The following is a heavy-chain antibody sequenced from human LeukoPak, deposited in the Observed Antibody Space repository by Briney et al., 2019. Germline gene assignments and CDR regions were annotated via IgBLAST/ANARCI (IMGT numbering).Heavy chain of an antibody. CDR1: TFTFSNAW. Sequence: GGSLRLSCAASTFTFSNAWMSWVRQAPGKGLEWVGRIKSKSDGGTTDYAAPVKGRFTISRDDSKNTLYLQMNSLKTEDTAVYYCTTAPRGYCSGGSCSYALDIWGQGTMVTVSS. CDR3: TTAPRGYCSGGSCSYALDI. J-gene: IGHJ3*02. CDR2: IKSKSDGGTT. D-gene: IGHD2-15*01. V-gene: IGHV3-15*01.